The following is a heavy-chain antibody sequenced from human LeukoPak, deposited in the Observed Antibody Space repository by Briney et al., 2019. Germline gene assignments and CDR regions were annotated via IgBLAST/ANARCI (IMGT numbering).Heavy chain of an antibody. D-gene: IGHD3-10*01. Sequence: GRSLRLSCAASGFTFSTYGMHWVRQAPGKGLEWVSVIYSGGSTYYADSVKGRFTISRDNSKNTLYLQMNSLRAEDTAVYYCARVMVRGVNWFDPWGQGTLVTVSS. CDR1: GFTFSTYG. J-gene: IGHJ5*02. CDR3: ARVMVRGVNWFDP. CDR2: IYSGGST. V-gene: IGHV3-NL1*01.